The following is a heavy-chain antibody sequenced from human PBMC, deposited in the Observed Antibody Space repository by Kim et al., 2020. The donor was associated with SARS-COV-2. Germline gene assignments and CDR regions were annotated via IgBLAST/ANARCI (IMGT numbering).Heavy chain of an antibody. Sequence: SVKGRFTISRDNSKNPLYLQMNSLRAEDTAVYYCAKSPLAPPYYYYGMDVWGQGTTVTVSS. D-gene: IGHD3-16*02. CDR3: AKSPLAPPYYYYGMDV. V-gene: IGHV3-23*01. J-gene: IGHJ6*02.